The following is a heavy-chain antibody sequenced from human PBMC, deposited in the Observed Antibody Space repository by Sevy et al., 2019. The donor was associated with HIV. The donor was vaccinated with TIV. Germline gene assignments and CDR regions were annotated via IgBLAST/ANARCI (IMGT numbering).Heavy chain of an antibody. CDR1: GFTFSSYS. D-gene: IGHD6-13*01. V-gene: IGHV3-21*01. CDR3: ARDPHSSSWPYYFDY. Sequence: GGSLRLSCAASGFTFSSYSMNWVRQAPGKGLEWVSSISSSSSYIYYADSVKGRFTISRDNAKSSLYLQMNSLRAEDTAVYYCARDPHSSSWPYYFDYWGQGTLVTVSS. J-gene: IGHJ4*02. CDR2: ISSSSSYI.